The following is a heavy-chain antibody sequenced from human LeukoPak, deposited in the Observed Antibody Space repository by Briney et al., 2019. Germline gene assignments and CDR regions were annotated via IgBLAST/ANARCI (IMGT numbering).Heavy chain of an antibody. V-gene: IGHV4-4*02. CDR1: GGSISSSNW. J-gene: IGHJ4*02. CDR2: IYHSGST. D-gene: IGHD6-19*01. CDR3: ARDWGSSGGLGVGY. Sequence: SETLSLTCAVSGGSISSSNWWSWVRQPPGKGLEWIGEIYHSGSTNYNPSLKSRVTISVDKSKNQFSLKLSSVTAADTAVYYCARDWGSSGGLGVGYWGQGALVTVSS.